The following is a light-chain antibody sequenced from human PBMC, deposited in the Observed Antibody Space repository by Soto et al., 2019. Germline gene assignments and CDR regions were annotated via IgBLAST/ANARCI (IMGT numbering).Light chain of an antibody. J-gene: IGKJ1*01. V-gene: IGKV3-15*01. CDR1: QGVSSS. CDR2: DAS. Sequence: EIVMTQSPATLSVSPGERATLSCRASQGVSSSLAWYQQTAGQAPRLLIYDASTRATGIPARFSGSGSGTEFTLTISSLQSEDFAIYYCQQYTNWPRTFGQGTRVEI. CDR3: QQYTNWPRT.